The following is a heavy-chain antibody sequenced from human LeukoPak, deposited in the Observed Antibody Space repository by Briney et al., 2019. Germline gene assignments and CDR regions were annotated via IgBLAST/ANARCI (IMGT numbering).Heavy chain of an antibody. CDR3: ARVDNDEGFDP. V-gene: IGHV3-21*01. D-gene: IGHD1-1*01. Sequence: GGSLRLSCAASGFTFSSYSMNWVRQAPGKGLEWVSSISSSSSYIYYADSVRGRFTISRDSAKNSLYLQMNSLRAEDTAVYYCARVDNDEGFDPWGQGTLVTVSS. CDR2: ISSSSSYI. J-gene: IGHJ5*02. CDR1: GFTFSSYS.